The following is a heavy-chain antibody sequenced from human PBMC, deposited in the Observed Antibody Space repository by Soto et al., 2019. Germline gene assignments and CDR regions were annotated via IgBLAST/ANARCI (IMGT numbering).Heavy chain of an antibody. CDR1: GGSISSYY. CDR2: IYYSGST. D-gene: IGHD3-10*01. J-gene: IGHJ6*03. CDR3: ARGAYYYGSGSYYYYYYMDV. Sequence: TLSLTCTVSGGSISSYYWSWIRQPPGKGLEWIGYIYYSGSTNYNPSLKSRVTISVDTSKNQFSLKLSSVTAADTAVYYCARGAYYYGSGSYYYYYYMDVWGKGTTVTVSS. V-gene: IGHV4-59*01.